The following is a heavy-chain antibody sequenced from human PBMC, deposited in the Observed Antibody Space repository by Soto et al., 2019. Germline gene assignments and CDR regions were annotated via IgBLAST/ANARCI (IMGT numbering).Heavy chain of an antibody. Sequence: QLQLVQSGAEVKRPGASVRVFCEASGYPFAKYGISWIRQAPGQGLEWMGWIRPDNGNTEYAQKFQGRVSMTRDTSANTAYLEVRSLRSDDTAMYYCATSYDSGFDPWGQGTLVSVSS. CDR1: GYPFAKYG. CDR2: IRPDNGNT. CDR3: ATSYDSGFDP. J-gene: IGHJ5*02. V-gene: IGHV1-18*04. D-gene: IGHD5-12*01.